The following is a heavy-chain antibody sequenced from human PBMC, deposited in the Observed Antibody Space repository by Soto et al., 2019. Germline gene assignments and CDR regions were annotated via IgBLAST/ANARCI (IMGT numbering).Heavy chain of an antibody. J-gene: IGHJ4*02. V-gene: IGHV3-23*01. CDR2: ISGSGGST. Sequence: PGGSLRLSCAASGFTFSSHAMSWARPAPGKGLEWVSAISGSGGSTYYADSVKGRFTISRDNSKNTLYLQMNSLRAEDTAVYYCAIRPSLASWNRALDYWGQGTLVTVPQ. CDR1: GFTFSSHA. CDR3: AIRPSLASWNRALDY. D-gene: IGHD2-2*01.